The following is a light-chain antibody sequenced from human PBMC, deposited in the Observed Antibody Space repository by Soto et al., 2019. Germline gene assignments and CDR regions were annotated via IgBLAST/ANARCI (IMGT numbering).Light chain of an antibody. V-gene: IGLV3-25*02. CDR3: QSADSSGSYVV. Sequence: SYELTHPPSVSVSPRQTARITCSGDALPKQYAYWYQQKAGQAPVLVIYKDSERPSGIPERFSGSSSGTTVTLTISGVQAEDEADYHCQSADSSGSYVVFGGGTKVTVL. CDR2: KDS. CDR1: ALPKQY. J-gene: IGLJ2*01.